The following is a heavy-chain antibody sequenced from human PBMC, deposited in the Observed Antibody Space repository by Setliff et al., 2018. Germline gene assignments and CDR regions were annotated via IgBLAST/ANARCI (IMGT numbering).Heavy chain of an antibody. V-gene: IGHV4-39*01. CDR3: ARRPTGPGAPFDI. CDR1: GGSISSSSYY. D-gene: IGHD3-10*01. Sequence: PSETLSLTCTVSGGSISSSSYYWGWIRQSPGEGLEWIANIHYNGNLYYNPSLKNRATISMDTSKIQFSLKLISVTAADTALYFRARRPTGPGAPFDIWGHGTMVTVSS. J-gene: IGHJ3*02. CDR2: IHYNGNL.